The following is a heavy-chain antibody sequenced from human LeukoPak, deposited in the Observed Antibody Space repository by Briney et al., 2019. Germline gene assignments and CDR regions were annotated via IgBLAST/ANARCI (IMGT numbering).Heavy chain of an antibody. J-gene: IGHJ6*03. Sequence: ASVKVSCKASGYTFTSYGISWVRQAPGQGLEWMGWISAYNGNTNYAQKLQGRVTMTTDTSTSTAYMELRSLRSDDTAVYYCARGHTAMEYYYYYYYMDVWGKGTTVTVSS. V-gene: IGHV1-18*01. CDR1: GYTFTSYG. CDR2: ISAYNGNT. D-gene: IGHD5-18*01. CDR3: ARGHTAMEYYYYYYYMDV.